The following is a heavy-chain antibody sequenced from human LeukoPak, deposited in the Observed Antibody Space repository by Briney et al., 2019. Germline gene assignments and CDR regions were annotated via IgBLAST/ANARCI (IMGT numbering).Heavy chain of an antibody. CDR2: MSPNSGDT. CDR1: GYTFTSYD. Sequence: VASVKVSCKASGYTFTSYDFNWVRQATGQRPEWMGWMSPNSGDTGYAQKFQDRVAMTRNTSISTAYMELSSLRSDDTAVYYCARGPPNWGYDYWGPGTLVTVSS. CDR3: ARGPPNWGYDY. J-gene: IGHJ4*02. V-gene: IGHV1-8*01. D-gene: IGHD7-27*01.